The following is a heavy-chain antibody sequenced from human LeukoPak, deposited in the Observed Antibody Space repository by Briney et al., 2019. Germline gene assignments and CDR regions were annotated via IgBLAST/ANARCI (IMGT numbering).Heavy chain of an antibody. CDR2: INHSGST. J-gene: IGHJ3*02. CDR3: AGQGYIVVVPAAPNGDAFDI. V-gene: IGHV4-34*01. Sequence: PSETLSLTCAVYGGSFSGYYWSWIRQPPGKGLEWIGEINHSGSTNYNPSLKSRVTISVDTPKNQFSLKLSSVTAADTAVYYCAGQGYIVVVPAAPNGDAFDIWGQGTMVTVSS. CDR1: GGSFSGYY. D-gene: IGHD2-2*01.